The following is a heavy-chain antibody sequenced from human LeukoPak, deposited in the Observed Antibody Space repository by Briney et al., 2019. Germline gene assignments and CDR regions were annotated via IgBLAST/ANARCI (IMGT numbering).Heavy chain of an antibody. Sequence: EASVKVSCKASGYTFTGYYMHWVRQAPGRGLEWMGWINPNSGGTNYAQKFQGRVTMTRDTSISTAYMELGRLRSDDTAVYYCARDFTYYDFWSGEGAFDIWGQGTMVTVSS. J-gene: IGHJ3*02. CDR2: INPNSGGT. CDR3: ARDFTYYDFWSGEGAFDI. CDR1: GYTFTGYY. D-gene: IGHD3-3*01. V-gene: IGHV1-2*02.